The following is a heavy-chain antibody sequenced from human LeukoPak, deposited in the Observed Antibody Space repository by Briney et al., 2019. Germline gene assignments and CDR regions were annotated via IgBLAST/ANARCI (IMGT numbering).Heavy chain of an antibody. V-gene: IGHV3-30*04. J-gene: IGHJ4*02. CDR1: GFTFSSYA. CDR3: ARDKLSVLPEDPIVVVITTVQGPLVY. CDR2: ISYDGSNK. D-gene: IGHD3-22*01. Sequence: GGSLRLSCAASGFTFSSYAMHWVRQAPGKGLEWVAVISYDGSNKYYADSVKGRFTISRDNSKNTLYLQMSSLRAEDTAVYYCARDKLSVLPEDPIVVVITTVQGPLVYWGQGTLVTVSS.